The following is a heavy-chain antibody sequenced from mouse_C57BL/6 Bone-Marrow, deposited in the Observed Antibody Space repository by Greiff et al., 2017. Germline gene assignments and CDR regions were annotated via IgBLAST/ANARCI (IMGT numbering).Heavy chain of an antibody. CDR3: ARPHYYGSSYVHFDV. D-gene: IGHD1-1*01. CDR2: IYPRSGNT. J-gene: IGHJ1*03. CDR1: GYTFTSYG. Sequence: LEESGAELARPGASVKLSCKASGYTFTSYGISWVKQRTGQGLEWIGEIYPRSGNTYYNEKFKGKATLTADKSSSPAYMELRSLTSEDSAVYFCARPHYYGSSYVHFDVWGTGTTVTVSS. V-gene: IGHV1-81*01.